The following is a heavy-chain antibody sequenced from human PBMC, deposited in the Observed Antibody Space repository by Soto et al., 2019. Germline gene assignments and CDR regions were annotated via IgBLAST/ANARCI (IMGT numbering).Heavy chain of an antibody. J-gene: IGHJ3*02. Sequence: QVQLVQSGAEVKKPGASVKVSCKASGYTFTGYYMHWVRQAPGLWLEWMGWINANSGGTNYAQKFQGRVTMTSDTSIRTAYMELSRLRSDDTAVYYCARDSYYDTLTGYSRNSFDIWGQGTMVTVSS. V-gene: IGHV1-2*02. CDR1: GYTFTGYY. CDR2: INANSGGT. D-gene: IGHD3-9*01. CDR3: ARDSYYDTLTGYSRNSFDI.